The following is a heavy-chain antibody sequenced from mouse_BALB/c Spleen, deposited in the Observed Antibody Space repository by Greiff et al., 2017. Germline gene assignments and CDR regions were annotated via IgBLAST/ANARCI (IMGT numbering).Heavy chain of an antibody. Sequence: VQLQQSGPGLVAPSQSLSITCTVSGFSLTSYGVHWVRQPPGKGLEWLGVIWAGGSTKYNSALMSRLSISKDNSKSQVFLNMNRLQTADTAMYYCARGIYGKPLDDWGEGTTLTGSA. V-gene: IGHV2-9*02. CDR2: IWAGGST. J-gene: IGHJ2*01. D-gene: IGHD1-3*01. CDR1: GFSLTSYG. CDR3: ARGIYGKPLDD.